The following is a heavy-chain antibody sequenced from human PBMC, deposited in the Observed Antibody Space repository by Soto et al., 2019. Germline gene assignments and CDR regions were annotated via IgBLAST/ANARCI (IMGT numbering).Heavy chain of an antibody. CDR1: GYTFSNFA. J-gene: IGHJ4*02. D-gene: IGHD2-21*02. V-gene: IGHV1-3*01. Sequence: GASVKXSCKASGYTFSNFAMHWVRQAPGQRLEWMGWINAGNGNTKYSQKFQGRVTITRDTSASTAYMELSSLRSEDTAVYYCARSIVVVTALDYWGQGTLVTVSS. CDR3: ARSIVVVTALDY. CDR2: INAGNGNT.